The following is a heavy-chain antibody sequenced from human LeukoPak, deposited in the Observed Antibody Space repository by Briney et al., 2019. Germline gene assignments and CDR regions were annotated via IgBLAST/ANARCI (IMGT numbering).Heavy chain of an antibody. Sequence: PSETLSLTCSAYGGSFGGYFWSWIRQPPGEGLEWIGEVNHSGSTNYNPSLKSRVTISVDTSRTQFSLNLRSVTAADTAVYYCARGPPLAYYGTGGYYFFDYWGQGNLVTVSP. D-gene: IGHD3-22*01. CDR2: VNHSGST. CDR3: ARGPPLAYYGTGGYYFFDY. V-gene: IGHV4-34*01. J-gene: IGHJ4*02. CDR1: GGSFGGYF.